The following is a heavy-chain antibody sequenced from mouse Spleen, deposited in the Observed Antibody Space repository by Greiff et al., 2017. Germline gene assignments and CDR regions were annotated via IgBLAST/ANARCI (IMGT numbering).Heavy chain of an antibody. CDR2: IHPNSGST. Sequence: QVQLQQPGAELVKPGASVKLSCKASGYTFTSYWMHWVKQRPGQGLEWIGMIHPNSGSTNYNEKFKSKATLTVDKSSSTAYMQLSSLTSEDSAVYYCARSGFLYGSSDAMDYWGQGTSVTVSS. D-gene: IGHD1-1*01. J-gene: IGHJ4*01. CDR3: ARSGFLYGSSDAMDY. CDR1: GYTFTSYW. V-gene: IGHV1-64*01.